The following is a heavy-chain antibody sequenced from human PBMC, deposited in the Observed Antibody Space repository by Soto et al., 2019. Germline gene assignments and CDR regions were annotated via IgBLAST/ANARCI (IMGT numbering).Heavy chain of an antibody. D-gene: IGHD4-17*01. V-gene: IGHV3-11*05. CDR1: GFTFSGYY. CDR2: ISSSGSYT. CDR3: ARDDHGDLPIDY. Sequence: QVQLVESGGGLVKPGGSLRLSCAASGFTFSGYYMNWIRQAPGKGLEWVSYISSSGSYTNYADSVKGRFTISRDNAKNSLYLQVNSLRAEDTAVYYCARDDHGDLPIDYWGQGTLVTVSS. J-gene: IGHJ4*02.